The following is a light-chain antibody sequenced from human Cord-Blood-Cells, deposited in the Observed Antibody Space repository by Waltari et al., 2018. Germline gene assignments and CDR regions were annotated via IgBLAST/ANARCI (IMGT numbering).Light chain of an antibody. CDR1: SSDVGGYNY. V-gene: IGLV2-14*01. Sequence: QSALTQPASVSGSPGQSITISCTGTSSDVGGYNYVSWYQQHPGKAPKLLIYDVSKRPSGVSNRFSGSKSGNTASLTNSGLQAEDEADYYCSSYTSSSTRVFGGGTKLTVL. CDR2: DVS. J-gene: IGLJ3*02. CDR3: SSYTSSSTRV.